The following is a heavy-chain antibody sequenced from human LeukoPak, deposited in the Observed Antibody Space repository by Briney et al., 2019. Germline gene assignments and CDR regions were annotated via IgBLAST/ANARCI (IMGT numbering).Heavy chain of an antibody. D-gene: IGHD3-3*01. CDR1: GGSFSGYY. CDR2: INHSGST. Sequence: SETLSLTCAVYGGSFSGYYWSWIRQPPGKGLEWIGEINHSGSTNYNQSLKSRVTISVDTSKNQFSLKLSSVTAADTAVYYCARDRSRFLEWLLHDQFDYWGQGTLVTVSS. CDR3: ARDRSRFLEWLLHDQFDY. J-gene: IGHJ4*02. V-gene: IGHV4-34*01.